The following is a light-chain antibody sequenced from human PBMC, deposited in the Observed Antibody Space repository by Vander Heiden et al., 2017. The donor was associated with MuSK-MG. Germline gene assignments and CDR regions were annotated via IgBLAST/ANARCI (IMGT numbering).Light chain of an antibody. CDR1: SSDAGSYNL. CDR2: EVS. CDR3: CSYAGSSTLV. J-gene: IGLJ2*01. V-gene: IGLV2-23*02. Sequence: QSALTHPAPLSGAPGQSITISSTGTSSDAGSYNLVSWYQQHPGKAPKLMIYEVSKRPSGVSNRFSGSKSGNTASLTISGLQAEDEADYYCCSYAGSSTLVFGGGTKLTVL.